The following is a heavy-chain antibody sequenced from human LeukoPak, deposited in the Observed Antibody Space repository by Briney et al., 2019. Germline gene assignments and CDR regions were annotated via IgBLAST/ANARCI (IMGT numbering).Heavy chain of an antibody. J-gene: IGHJ4*02. V-gene: IGHV4-4*02. CDR2: IYHSGST. CDR3: AREGVYDFWSGGIDY. Sequence: SGTLSLTCAVSGGSISSSNWWSWVRQPPGKGLEWIGEIYHSGSTNYNPSLKSRVTISVDKSKNQFSLKLSSVTAADTAVYYCAREGVYDFWSGGIDYWGQGTLVTVSS. D-gene: IGHD3-3*01. CDR1: GGSISSSNW.